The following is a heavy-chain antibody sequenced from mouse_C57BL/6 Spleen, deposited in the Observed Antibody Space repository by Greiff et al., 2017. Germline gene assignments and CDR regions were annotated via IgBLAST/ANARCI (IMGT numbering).Heavy chain of an antibody. CDR2: INPGSGGT. CDR3: ARGGLLERAMDY. Sequence: VQLQQSGAELVRPGTSVKVSCKASGYAFTNYLIEWVKQRPGQGLAWIGVINPGSGGTNYNEKFKGKATLTADKSSSTAYMQRSSLTAEDSAVYFCARGGLLERAMDYWGQGTSVTVSS. D-gene: IGHD3-1*01. CDR1: GYAFTNYL. V-gene: IGHV1-54*01. J-gene: IGHJ4*01.